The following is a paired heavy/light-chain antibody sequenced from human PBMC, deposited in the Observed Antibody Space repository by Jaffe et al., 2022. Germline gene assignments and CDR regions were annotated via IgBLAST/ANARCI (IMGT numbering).Light chain of an antibody. CDR2: EVS. CDR3: ISYAGSNNPV. J-gene: IGLJ2*01. CDR1: SSDVGGYNY. Sequence: QSALTQPPSASGSPGQSVTISCTGTSSDVGGYNYVSWYQQHPGKAPKLMIYEVSKRPSGVPDRFSGSKSGNTASLTVSGLQAEDEADYYCISYAGSNNPVFGGGTKLTVL. V-gene: IGLV2-8*01.
Heavy chain of an antibody. CDR2: ITSSAGST. J-gene: IGHJ4*02. CDR3: AKDFSSGWSFDF. V-gene: IGHV3-23*01. Sequence: EVQLLESGGGLVQPGGSLRLSCAAFGFTFNSYAMGWVRQAPGKGLEWVSGITSSAGSTYYADSVKGRFTISGDNSKNTLYLQMNSLRAEDTAVYYCAKDFSSGWSFDFWGQGTLVTVSS. CDR1: GFTFNSYA. D-gene: IGHD6-19*01.